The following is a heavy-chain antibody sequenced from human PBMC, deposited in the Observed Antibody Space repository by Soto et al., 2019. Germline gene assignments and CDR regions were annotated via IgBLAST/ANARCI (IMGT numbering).Heavy chain of an antibody. CDR3: ARDRRGYSYGTGDYFDY. D-gene: IGHD5-18*01. CDR2: ISAYNGNT. CDR1: GYTFTSYG. Sequence: QVQLVQSGAGVKKPGASVKVSCKASGYTFTSYGISWVRQAPGQGLEWMGWISAYNGNTNYAQKLQGRVTMTTDTSTSTAYMELRSLRSDDTAVYYCARDRRGYSYGTGDYFDYWGQGTLVTVSS. V-gene: IGHV1-18*01. J-gene: IGHJ4*02.